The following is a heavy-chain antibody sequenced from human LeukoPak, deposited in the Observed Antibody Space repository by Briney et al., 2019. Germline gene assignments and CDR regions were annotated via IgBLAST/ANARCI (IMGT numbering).Heavy chain of an antibody. V-gene: IGHV3-30*04. J-gene: IGHJ6*03. CDR3: ARDPYSGSYSAYYYYYMDV. Sequence: PGGSLRLSCAASGFTFSSYAMHWVRQAPGKGLEWVAAISYDGSNKYYADSVKGRFTISRDNSKNTLYLQMNSLRAEDTAVYYCARDPYSGSYSAYYYYYMDVWGKGTTVTVSS. D-gene: IGHD1-26*01. CDR2: ISYDGSNK. CDR1: GFTFSSYA.